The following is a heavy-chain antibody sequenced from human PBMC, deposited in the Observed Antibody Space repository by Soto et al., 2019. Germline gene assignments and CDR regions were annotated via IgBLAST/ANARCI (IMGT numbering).Heavy chain of an antibody. CDR1: GFTVTNNF. CDR2: IYSGGST. J-gene: IGHJ3*02. D-gene: IGHD5-12*01. Sequence: PGGSLRLSCAASGFTVTNNFMSWIRQAPGKGLEWVSVIYSGGSTFYADSVKGRFTISRHNSQNSLYLQMNRLRVEDTAVYYCARGPPWMDAFDIWGQGTAVTVSS. CDR3: ARGPPWMDAFDI. V-gene: IGHV3-53*04.